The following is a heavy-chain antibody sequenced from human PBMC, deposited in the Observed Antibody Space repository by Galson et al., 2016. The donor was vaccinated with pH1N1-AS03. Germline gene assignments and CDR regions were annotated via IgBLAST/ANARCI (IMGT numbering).Heavy chain of an antibody. CDR1: GFTFSTFA. J-gene: IGHJ4*02. D-gene: IGHD3-3*01. CDR2: IRGTSQIT. V-gene: IGHV3-23*01. Sequence: SLRLSCAASGFTFSTFAMSWVRRAPGEGLEWVSLIRGTSQITYYADSVKGRFTISKDNSKSTLFLQMNSLRAEDTAIYYCARLSGMVPTEYYFASWGQGTLVAVSS. CDR3: ARLSGMVPTEYYFAS.